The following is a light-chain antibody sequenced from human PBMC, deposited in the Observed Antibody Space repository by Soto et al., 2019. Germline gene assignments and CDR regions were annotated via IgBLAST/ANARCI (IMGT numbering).Light chain of an antibody. CDR1: SSDVGGYNY. J-gene: IGLJ1*01. V-gene: IGLV2-11*01. CDR3: CSYAGSYTLFV. Sequence: QSALTQPRSVSGSPGQSVTISCTGTSSDVGGYNYVSWYQQPPGKAPKLMIYDVSKRPSGVPDRFSGSKSGNTASLTISGLQDEDEADYYCCSYAGSYTLFVFGTGTKLTVL. CDR2: DVS.